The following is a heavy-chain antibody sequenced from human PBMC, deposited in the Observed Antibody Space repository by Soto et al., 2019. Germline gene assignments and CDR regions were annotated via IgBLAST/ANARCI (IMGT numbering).Heavy chain of an antibody. Sequence: ASVKVSCKASGYTFTSYAMHWLRQAPGQRLEWMGWINAGNGNTKYSQKFQGRVTITRDTSASTAYMELSSLRSEDTAVYYCARQQWLVHGDYWGQGTLVTVSS. CDR1: GYTFTSYA. V-gene: IGHV1-3*01. CDR3: ARQQWLVHGDY. D-gene: IGHD6-19*01. J-gene: IGHJ4*02. CDR2: INAGNGNT.